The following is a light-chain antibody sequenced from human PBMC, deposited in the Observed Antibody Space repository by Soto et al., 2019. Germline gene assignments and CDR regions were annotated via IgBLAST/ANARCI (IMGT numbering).Light chain of an antibody. V-gene: IGKV3-15*01. Sequence: DIVMTQSPAILSVSLGERATLSCLASRSISDNLAWYQQRSGQAPRLLIYGASTRATGVPARFSGSGSGTEFTLIISSLQSDDFAIYYCQQYKSGPPLTFGGGTKVE. CDR1: RSISDN. CDR3: QQYKSGPPLT. CDR2: GAS. J-gene: IGKJ4*01.